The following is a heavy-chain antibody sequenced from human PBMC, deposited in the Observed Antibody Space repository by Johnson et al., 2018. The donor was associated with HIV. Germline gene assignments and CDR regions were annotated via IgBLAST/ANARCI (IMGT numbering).Heavy chain of an antibody. CDR3: AIIAVAVSGDAFDI. CDR2: IWYDGSNK. V-gene: IGHV3-33*01. CDR1: GFTFSSYG. Sequence: HVQLVESGGGVVQPGRSLRLSCAASGFTFSSYGMHWVRQAPGKGLEWVAVIWYDGSNKYYADSVKGRFTISRDNSKNTLYLQMNSLRAEDTAVYYCAIIAVAVSGDAFDIWGQGTMVTVSS. J-gene: IGHJ3*02. D-gene: IGHD6-19*01.